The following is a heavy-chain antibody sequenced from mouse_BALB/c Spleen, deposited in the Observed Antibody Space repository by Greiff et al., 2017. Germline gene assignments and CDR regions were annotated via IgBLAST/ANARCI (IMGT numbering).Heavy chain of an antibody. J-gene: IGHJ3*01. D-gene: IGHD2-3*01. CDR1: GYSITSDYA. Sequence: DVKLQESGPGLVKPSQSLSLTCTVTGYSITSDYAWNWIRQFPGNKLEWMGYISYSGSTSYNPSLKSRISITRDTSKNQFFLQLNSVTTEDTATYYCARYYDGYYGVAYWGQGTLVTVSA. CDR3: ARYYDGYYGVAY. V-gene: IGHV3-2*02. CDR2: ISYSGST.